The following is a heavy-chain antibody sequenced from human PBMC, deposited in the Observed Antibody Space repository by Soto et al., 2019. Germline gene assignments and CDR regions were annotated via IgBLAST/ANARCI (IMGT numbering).Heavy chain of an antibody. CDR3: ARDWEAARSDGGDAFDI. CDR1: GFTFSSYG. J-gene: IGHJ3*02. V-gene: IGHV3-33*01. CDR2: IWYDGSNK. D-gene: IGHD6-6*01. Sequence: QVQLVESGGGVVQPGRSLRLSCAASGFTFSSYGMHWVRQAPGKGLEWVAVIWYDGSNKYYADSVKGRFTISRDNSKNTLYLQMNSLRAEDTAVYYCARDWEAARSDGGDAFDIWGQGTMVTVSS.